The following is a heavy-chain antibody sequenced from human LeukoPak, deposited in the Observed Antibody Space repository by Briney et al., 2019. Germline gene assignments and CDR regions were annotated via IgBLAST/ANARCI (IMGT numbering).Heavy chain of an antibody. CDR1: GGSISSYY. J-gene: IGHJ3*02. CDR3: ASLDYYYDSSGGAFDI. D-gene: IGHD3-22*01. Sequence: SETLSLTCTVSGGSISSYYWSWIRQPPGKGLEWIGYIYYSGSTNYNPSLKSRVTISVDTSKNQFSLKLSSVTAADTAVYYCASLDYYYDSSGGAFDIWGQGTMVTASS. V-gene: IGHV4-59*08. CDR2: IYYSGST.